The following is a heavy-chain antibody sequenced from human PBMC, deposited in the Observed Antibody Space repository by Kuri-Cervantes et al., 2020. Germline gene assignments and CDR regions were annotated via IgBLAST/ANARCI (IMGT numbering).Heavy chain of an antibody. CDR2: IWYDGSNK. J-gene: IGHJ3*02. V-gene: IGHV3-33*01. D-gene: IGHD6-6*01. CDR3: ARDFPPHYSSSVPDAFDI. CDR1: GFTFSSYG. Sequence: GESLKISCAASGFTFSSYGMHWVRQAPGKGLEWVAVIWYDGSNKYYADSVKGRFTIPRDNSKNTLYLQMNSLRAEDTAVYYCARDFPPHYSSSVPDAFDIWGQGTMVTVSS.